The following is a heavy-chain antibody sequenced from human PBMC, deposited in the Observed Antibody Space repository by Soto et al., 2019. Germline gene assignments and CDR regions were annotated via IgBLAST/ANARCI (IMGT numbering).Heavy chain of an antibody. CDR3: TRWNGYGDL. Sequence: DVQILESGGGLVEPGVSLRLSCAASGFSVSTYGVTWVRQGPGKGLEWVSGVSGGSGATHYRDSVKGRFTITTDYPENTAYLQMNSLRVEDTAVYYCTRWNGYGDLWGQGILVTVS. V-gene: IGHV3-23*01. J-gene: IGHJ5*02. CDR1: GFSVSTYG. D-gene: IGHD1-1*01. CDR2: VSGGSGAT.